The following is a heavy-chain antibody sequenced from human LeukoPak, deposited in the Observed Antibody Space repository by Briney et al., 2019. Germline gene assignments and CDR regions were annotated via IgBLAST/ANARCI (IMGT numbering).Heavy chain of an antibody. CDR3: ARDLRHYYDSQDGGWFDP. CDR2: INPNSGGT. Sequence: ASVKVSCKASGYTFTGYYMHWVRQVPGQGLEWMGWINPNSGGTNYVQKFQGRVTMTRDTSISTAYMELSRLRSDDTAVYYCARDLRHYYDSQDGGWFDPWGQGTLVTVSS. D-gene: IGHD3-22*01. J-gene: IGHJ5*02. V-gene: IGHV1-2*02. CDR1: GYTFTGYY.